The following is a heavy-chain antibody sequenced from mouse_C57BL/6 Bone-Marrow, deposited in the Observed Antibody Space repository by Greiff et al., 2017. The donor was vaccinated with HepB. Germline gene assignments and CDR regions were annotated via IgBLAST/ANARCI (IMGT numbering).Heavy chain of an antibody. D-gene: IGHD1-1*01. V-gene: IGHV5-12*01. CDR1: GFTFSDYY. CDR2: ISNGGGST. CDR3: ARQGYYGSRTGYAMDY. Sequence: EVKVVESGGGLVQPGGSLKLSCAASGFTFSDYYMYWVRQTPEKRLEWVAYISNGGGSTYYPDTVKGRFTISRDNAKNTLYLQMSRLKSEDTAMYYCARQGYYGSRTGYAMDYWGQGTSVTVSS. J-gene: IGHJ4*01.